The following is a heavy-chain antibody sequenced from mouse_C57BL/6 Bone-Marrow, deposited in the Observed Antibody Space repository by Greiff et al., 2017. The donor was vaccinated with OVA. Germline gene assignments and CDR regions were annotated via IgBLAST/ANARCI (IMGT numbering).Heavy chain of an antibody. J-gene: IGHJ3*01. D-gene: IGHD2-4*01. Sequence: VQVVESGPGLVQPSQSLSITCTVSGFSLTSYGVHWVRQSPGKGLEWLGVIWSGGSTDYNAAFISRLSISKDNSKSQVFFKMNNLQADDTAIYYCARRGLRREFAYWGQGTLVTVSA. CDR2: IWSGGST. CDR3: ARRGLRREFAY. CDR1: GFSLTSYG. V-gene: IGHV2-2*01.